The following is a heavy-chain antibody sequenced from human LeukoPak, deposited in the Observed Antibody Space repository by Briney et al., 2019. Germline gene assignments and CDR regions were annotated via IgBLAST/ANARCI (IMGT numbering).Heavy chain of an antibody. CDR3: AREGSPGYYSSTSCYDGMDV. V-gene: IGHV1-18*01. Sequence: ASVKVSCTASGYTFTRYGISRVRQAPGQGLEWMGWISAYNGNTNYAQKLQGRVTMTTDTSTSTAYMELRSLRSDHSAVYYCAREGSPGYYSSTSCYDGMDVWGQGTTVTVSS. CDR1: GYTFTRYG. CDR2: ISAYNGNT. J-gene: IGHJ6*02. D-gene: IGHD2-2*01.